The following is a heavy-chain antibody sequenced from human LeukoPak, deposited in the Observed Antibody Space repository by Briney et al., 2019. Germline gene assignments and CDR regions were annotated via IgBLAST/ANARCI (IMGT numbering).Heavy chain of an antibody. CDR3: ARGLTGNLIRGVIRTFDY. CDR2: ISSSSTTI. CDR1: GFTFSSYS. D-gene: IGHD3-10*01. V-gene: IGHV3-48*04. Sequence: GGSLRLSCAVSGFTFSSYSMNWVRQAPGKGLEWVSYISSSSTTIYYADSVKGRFAISRDNAKNSLSLQMDSLRAEDTAVYYCARGLTGNLIRGVIRTFDYWGQGTLVTVSS. J-gene: IGHJ4*02.